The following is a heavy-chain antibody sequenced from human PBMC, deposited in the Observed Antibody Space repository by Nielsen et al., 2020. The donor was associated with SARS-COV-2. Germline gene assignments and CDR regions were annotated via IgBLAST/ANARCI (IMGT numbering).Heavy chain of an antibody. J-gene: IGHJ5*02. CDR2: ITTYSGNT. V-gene: IGHV1-18*01. CDR1: GYTFTTFG. Sequence: ALVKVSCKASGYTFTTFGITWVRQAPGQGLEWMGWITTYSGNTDYAQKFQGRVTMTRDTSTSTAYMELRSLTSDDTAVYYCATDRSRWFGPWGQGTLVTVSS. CDR3: ATDRSRWFGP.